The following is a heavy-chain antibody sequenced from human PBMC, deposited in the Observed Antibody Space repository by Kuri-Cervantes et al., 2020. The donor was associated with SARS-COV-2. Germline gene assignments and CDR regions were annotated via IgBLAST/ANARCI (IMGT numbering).Heavy chain of an antibody. J-gene: IGHJ4*02. CDR3: ATVRWRRPH. V-gene: IGHV3-30*02. Sequence: GESLKISCAASGFTFSSYGMHWVRQAPGRGLEWVAVIWYDGSNKYYADSVKGRFTISRDNSKNTLYLQMNSLRAEDTAVYYCATVRWRRPHWGQGTLVTVSS. CDR2: IWYDGSNK. CDR1: GFTFSSYG. D-gene: IGHD5-24*01.